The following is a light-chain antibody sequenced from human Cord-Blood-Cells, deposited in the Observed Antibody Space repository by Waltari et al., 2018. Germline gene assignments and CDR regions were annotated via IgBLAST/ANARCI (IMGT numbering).Light chain of an antibody. V-gene: IGKV3-11*01. J-gene: IGKJ4*01. Sequence: ELVLTQSPATLSLSPGERATLSCRASQSVSSYLACYHQKPGQAPRLLIYDASNRATGIPARFSGSGSGTDFTLTISSLEPEDFAVYYCQQRSNWLTFGGGTKVEIK. CDR1: QSVSSY. CDR3: QQRSNWLT. CDR2: DAS.